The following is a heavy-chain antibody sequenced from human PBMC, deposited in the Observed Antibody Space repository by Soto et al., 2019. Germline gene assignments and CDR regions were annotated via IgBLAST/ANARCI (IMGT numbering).Heavy chain of an antibody. D-gene: IGHD3-3*01. V-gene: IGHV1-18*01. Sequence: QVQLVQSGAEVKKPGASVKVSCKASGYTFTSYGISWVRQAPGQGLEWMGWISAYNGNTNYAQKLHGRVTMTTDTSTSTDYMELRSLRSDDTAVYYCAREAITIFGVAKGWFDPWGQGTLVTVSS. CDR2: ISAYNGNT. CDR1: GYTFTSYG. J-gene: IGHJ5*02. CDR3: AREAITIFGVAKGWFDP.